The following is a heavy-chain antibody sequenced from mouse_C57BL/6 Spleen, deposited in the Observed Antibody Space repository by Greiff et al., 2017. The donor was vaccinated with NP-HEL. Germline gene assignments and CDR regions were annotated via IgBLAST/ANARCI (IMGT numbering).Heavy chain of an antibody. Sequence: QVQLQQSGPELVKPGASVKISCKASGYSFTSYYIHWVKQRPGQGLEWIGWIYPGSGNTKYNEKFKGKATLTADTSSSTAYMQLSSLTSEDSAVYYCARSDGYYPLFAYWGQGTLVTVSA. J-gene: IGHJ3*01. V-gene: IGHV1-66*01. CDR2: IYPGSGNT. D-gene: IGHD2-3*01. CDR3: ARSDGYYPLFAY. CDR1: GYSFTSYY.